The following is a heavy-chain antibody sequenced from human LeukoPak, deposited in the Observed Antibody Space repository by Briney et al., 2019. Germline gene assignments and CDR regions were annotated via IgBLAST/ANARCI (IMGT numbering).Heavy chain of an antibody. D-gene: IGHD1-26*01. J-gene: IGHJ4*02. CDR2: ISSSGSTI. CDR1: GYTFSSYE. Sequence: GGSLRLSCAASGYTFSSYEMNWVRQAPGKGLEWVSYISSSGSTIYYADSVKGRFTISRDNAKNSLYLQMNSLRAEDTAVYYCARDLLGWELHYFDYWGQGTLVTVSS. CDR3: ARDLLGWELHYFDY. V-gene: IGHV3-48*03.